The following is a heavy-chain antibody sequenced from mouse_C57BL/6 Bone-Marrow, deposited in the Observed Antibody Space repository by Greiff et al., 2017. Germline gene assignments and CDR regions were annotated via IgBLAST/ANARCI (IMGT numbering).Heavy chain of an antibody. CDR2: INPGSGGN. CDR3: ARQIYYDYDGRIFAY. CDR1: GYAFTNYL. D-gene: IGHD2-4*01. V-gene: IGHV1-54*01. J-gene: IGHJ3*01. Sequence: VQLQESGAELVRPGTSVKVSCKASGYAFTNYLIEWVKQRPGQGLAWIGVINPGSGGNNYNEQFKGKATLTADKSSSTAYMQLSSLTSEDSAVYFCARQIYYDYDGRIFAYWGQGTLVTVSA.